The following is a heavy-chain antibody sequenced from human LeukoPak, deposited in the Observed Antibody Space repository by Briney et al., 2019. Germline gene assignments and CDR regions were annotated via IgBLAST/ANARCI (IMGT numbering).Heavy chain of an antibody. CDR3: AAFDI. CDR1: GGSFSGYY. CDR2: IYTSGST. Sequence: SETLSLTCAVYGGSFSGYYWSWIRQPAGKGLEWIGRIYTSGSTNYNPSLKSRVTISVDTSKNQFSLKLSSVTAADTAVYYCAAFDIWGQGTMVTVSS. V-gene: IGHV4-59*10. J-gene: IGHJ3*02.